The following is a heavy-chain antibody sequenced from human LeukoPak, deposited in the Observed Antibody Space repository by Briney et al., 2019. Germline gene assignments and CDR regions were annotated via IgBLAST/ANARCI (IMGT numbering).Heavy chain of an antibody. CDR3: AGSSINILAQH. Sequence: GGSLRPSCAASGFIVSNNYMSWVRQAPGKGLEWVSVIYSGGNTYYADSVKGRFAISRDNSKNTLYLQMNNLRAEDTAVYYCAGSSINILAQHWGQGTLVTVSS. CDR2: IYSGGNT. CDR1: GFIVSNNY. J-gene: IGHJ1*01. V-gene: IGHV3-66*01. D-gene: IGHD3-10*01.